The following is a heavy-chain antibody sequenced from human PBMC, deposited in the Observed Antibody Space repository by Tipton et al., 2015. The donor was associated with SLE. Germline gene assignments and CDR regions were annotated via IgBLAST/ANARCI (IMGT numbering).Heavy chain of an antibody. V-gene: IGHV3-9*01. D-gene: IGHD5-24*01. Sequence: SLRLSCAASGFSFQSYAMHWVRQAPGKGLEWVSGISWNSARIAYAPSVKGRFTISRDNAQNSLYLQMNSLRAEDTAVYYCARDRASVEGMATMDAFDIWGQGTMVTVAS. J-gene: IGHJ3*02. CDR3: ARDRASVEGMATMDAFDI. CDR2: ISWNSARI. CDR1: GFSFQSYA.